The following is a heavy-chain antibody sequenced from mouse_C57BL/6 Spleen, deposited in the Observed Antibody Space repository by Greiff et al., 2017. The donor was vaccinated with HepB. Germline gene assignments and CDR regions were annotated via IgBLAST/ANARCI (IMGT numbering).Heavy chain of an antibody. D-gene: IGHD1-1*01. V-gene: IGHV1-61*01. CDR1: GYTFTSYW. J-gene: IGHJ1*03. CDR2: IYPSDSET. Sequence: QVQLQQPGAELVRPGSSVKLSCKASGYTFTSYWMDWVKQRPGQGLEWIGNIYPSDSETHYNQKFKDKATLTVDKSSSTAYMQLSSLTSEDSAVYYCARAGGSPWDFDVWGTGTTVTVSS. CDR3: ARAGGSPWDFDV.